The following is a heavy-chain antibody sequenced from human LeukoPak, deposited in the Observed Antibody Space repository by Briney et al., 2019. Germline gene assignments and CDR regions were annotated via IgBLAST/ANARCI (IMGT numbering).Heavy chain of an antibody. J-gene: IGHJ6*03. Sequence: ASVKVSCKASGYTFTGYYMHWVRQAPGQGLEWMGWINPNSGGTNYAQKFQGRVTMTRDTSISTAYMELSRLRSDDTAVYDSAREIARKVYADVTGGMDVWGKGTTVTVSS. CDR2: INPNSGGT. D-gene: IGHD2-8*01. CDR1: GYTFTGYY. V-gene: IGHV1-2*02. CDR3: AREIARKVYADVTGGMDV.